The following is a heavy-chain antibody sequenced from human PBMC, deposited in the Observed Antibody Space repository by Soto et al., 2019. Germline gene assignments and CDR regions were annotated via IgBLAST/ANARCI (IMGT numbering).Heavy chain of an antibody. Sequence: PGGSLRLSCAASGFTFSSYAMHWVRQAPGKGLEWVAVISYDGSNKYYADSVKGRFTISRDNSKNTLYLQMNSLRAEDTAVYYCARDMVDTAMVLDYWGQGXLVTVYS. CDR3: ARDMVDTAMVLDY. CDR1: GFTFSSYA. J-gene: IGHJ4*02. D-gene: IGHD5-18*01. V-gene: IGHV3-30-3*01. CDR2: ISYDGSNK.